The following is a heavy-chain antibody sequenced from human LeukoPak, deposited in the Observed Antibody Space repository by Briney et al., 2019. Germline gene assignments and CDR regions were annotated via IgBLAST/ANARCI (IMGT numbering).Heavy chain of an antibody. J-gene: IGHJ4*02. CDR3: ARSLWSRRRVVVIRPGPYYFDY. D-gene: IGHD3-22*01. Sequence: GASLKISCKGSGSSFTSYWIGWVRPMPGKGLEWMGIIYPGDSDTRYSPSFQGQVTISADKSISTAYLQWSSLKASDTAMYYCARSLWSRRRVVVIRPGPYYFDYWGQGTLVTVSS. CDR2: IYPGDSDT. CDR1: GSSFTSYW. V-gene: IGHV5-51*01.